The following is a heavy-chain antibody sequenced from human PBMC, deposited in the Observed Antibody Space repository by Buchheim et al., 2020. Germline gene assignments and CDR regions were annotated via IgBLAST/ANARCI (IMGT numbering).Heavy chain of an antibody. CDR1: GFTFSSYA. J-gene: IGHJ5*02. V-gene: IGHV3-30-3*01. CDR2: ISYDGSNK. Sequence: QVQLVESGGGVVQPGRSLRLSCAASGFTFSSYAMHWVRQAPGKGLEWVAVISYDGSNKYYADSVKGRFTISRDNSKNTLYLQMNSLRAEDTAVYYCAKAGDDIESWFDPWGQGTL. D-gene: IGHD5/OR15-5a*01. CDR3: AKAGDDIESWFDP.